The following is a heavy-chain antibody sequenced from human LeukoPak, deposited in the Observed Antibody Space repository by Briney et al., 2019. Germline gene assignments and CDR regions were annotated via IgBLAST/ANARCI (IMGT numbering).Heavy chain of an antibody. J-gene: IGHJ3*02. Sequence: GESLKISGLTFGYSFTTYWMASVRQMPGKGLEWMGIIYPGDSDTRYSPSFHGQVTISADKSINTAYLQWSSLKASDTAIYYCARHSHGIDPCDIWGQGTVVTVSS. CDR2: IYPGDSDT. CDR1: GYSFTTYW. D-gene: IGHD1-26*01. V-gene: IGHV5-51*01. CDR3: ARHSHGIDPCDI.